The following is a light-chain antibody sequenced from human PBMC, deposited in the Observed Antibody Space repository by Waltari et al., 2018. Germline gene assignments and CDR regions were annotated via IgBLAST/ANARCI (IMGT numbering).Light chain of an antibody. Sequence: QSALAQPPSASGSPGQSVTISCTGTSSDVGGYNYVSLYQQHPGRAPRLIIYEVTKRPSGVPDRFSGSKSGNTASLTVSGLQADDEADYHCCAYAGNTEVFGGGTRLTVL. V-gene: IGLV2-8*01. CDR3: CAYAGNTEV. CDR1: SSDVGGYNY. CDR2: EVT. J-gene: IGLJ2*01.